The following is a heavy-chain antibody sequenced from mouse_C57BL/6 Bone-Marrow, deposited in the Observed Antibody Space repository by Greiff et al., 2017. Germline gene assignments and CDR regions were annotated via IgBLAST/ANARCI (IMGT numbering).Heavy chain of an antibody. CDR1: GYTFTNYW. D-gene: IGHD1-1*01. CDR3: ARSTVVATSYWYFDV. V-gene: IGHV1-63*01. J-gene: IGHJ1*03. Sequence: QVQLKQSGAELVRPGTSVKMSCKASGYTFTNYWIGWAKQRPGHGLEWIGDIYPGGGYTNYNEKFKGKATLTADKSSSTAYMQFSSLTSEDSAIYYCARSTVVATSYWYFDVWGTGTTVTVSS. CDR2: IYPGGGYT.